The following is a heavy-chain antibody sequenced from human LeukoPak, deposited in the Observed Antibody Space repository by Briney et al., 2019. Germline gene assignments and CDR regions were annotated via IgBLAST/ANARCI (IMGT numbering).Heavy chain of an antibody. V-gene: IGHV1-8*01. D-gene: IGHD5-18*01. Sequence: ASVKVSCKASGYTFTSYDINWVRQAPGQRLEWMGWMNPNTGNTGYAPKFQDRVIMTRNTSINTAYMELSSLRSDDTAVYYCALGLWLTDNWGQGTLVTVSS. CDR3: ALGLWLTDN. J-gene: IGHJ4*02. CDR1: GYTFTSYD. CDR2: MNPNTGNT.